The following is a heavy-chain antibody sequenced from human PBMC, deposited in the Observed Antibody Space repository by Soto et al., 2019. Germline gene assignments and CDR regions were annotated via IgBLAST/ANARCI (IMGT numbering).Heavy chain of an antibody. V-gene: IGHV4-39*01. Sequence: SETLSLTCAVSGGSISSSSYYWGWIRQPPGKGLEWIGSIYYSGSTYYNPSLKSRVTISVDTSKNQFSLKLSSVTAADTAVYYCARRVVRYWRYFDLWGRGTLVTVS. CDR3: ARRVVRYWRYFDL. CDR2: IYYSGST. J-gene: IGHJ2*01. D-gene: IGHD2-15*01. CDR1: GGSISSSSYY.